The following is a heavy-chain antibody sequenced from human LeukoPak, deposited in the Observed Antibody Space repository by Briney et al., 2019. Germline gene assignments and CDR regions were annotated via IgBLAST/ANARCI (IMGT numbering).Heavy chain of an antibody. V-gene: IGHV1-46*02. CDR1: GYTFNSYY. CDR2: INPSGGST. CDR3: ARESYGEEDN. Sequence: GASVTVSCKASGYTFNSYYMHWVRQGPGQGLELMGIINPSGGSTSYAQKFQGRVTMTRDTSTSKVYMELSSLRSEDTAVYYCARESYGEEDNWGQGTLVTVSS. D-gene: IGHD4-17*01. J-gene: IGHJ4*02.